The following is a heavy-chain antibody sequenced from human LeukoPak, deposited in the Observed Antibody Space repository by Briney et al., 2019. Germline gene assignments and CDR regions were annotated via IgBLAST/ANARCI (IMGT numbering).Heavy chain of an antibody. CDR1: GFTFSTYA. CDR3: ARRYCSSASCSPFDY. Sequence: GGSLRLSCAASGFTFSTYAMHWVRQAPGKGLQYVSAISSDGGSTYYADSVKGRFTISRDNSKNTLYLQMGSLRVEDMAVYYCARRYCSSASCSPFDYWGQGTLVTVSS. CDR2: ISSDGGST. D-gene: IGHD2-2*01. V-gene: IGHV3-64*02. J-gene: IGHJ4*02.